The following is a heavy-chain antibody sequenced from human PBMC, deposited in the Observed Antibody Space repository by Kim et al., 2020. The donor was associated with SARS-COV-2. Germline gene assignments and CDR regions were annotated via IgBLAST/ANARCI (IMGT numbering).Heavy chain of an antibody. J-gene: IGHJ5*02. CDR1: GYTFTGYY. V-gene: IGHV1-2*06. CDR3: ARSAVARRNWFDP. D-gene: IGHD6-19*01. CDR2: INPNSGGT. Sequence: ASVKVSCKASGYTFTGYYMHWVRQAPGQGLEWMGRINPNSGGTNYAQKFQGRVTMTRDTSISTAYMELSRLRSVDTAVYYCARSAVARRNWFDPWGQGTLVTVSS.